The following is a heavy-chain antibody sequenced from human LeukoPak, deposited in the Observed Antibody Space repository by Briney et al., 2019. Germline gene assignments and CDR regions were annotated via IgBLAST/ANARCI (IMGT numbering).Heavy chain of an antibody. D-gene: IGHD6-13*01. CDR3: ARERLGIAAAGTYDY. Sequence: SETLSLTCTVSGGSISSYYWSWIRQPPGKGLEWIGYIYYSGSTNYNPSLKSRVTISVDTSKNQFSLKLSSVTAADTAVYYCARERLGIAAAGTYDYWGQGTLVTVSS. CDR1: GGSISSYY. J-gene: IGHJ4*02. V-gene: IGHV4-59*01. CDR2: IYYSGST.